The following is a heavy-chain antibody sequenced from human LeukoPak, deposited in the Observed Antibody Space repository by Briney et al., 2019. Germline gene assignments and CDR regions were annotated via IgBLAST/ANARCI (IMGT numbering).Heavy chain of an antibody. J-gene: IGHJ4*02. CDR1: GYTFTSYD. Sequence: ASVKVSCKASGYTFTSYDINWVRQATGQGLEWMGWMNPNSGNTGYAQKFQGRVTMTRNTSISAAYMELSSLRSEDTAVYYCARVGVGATSVDYWGQGTLVTVSS. V-gene: IGHV1-8*01. D-gene: IGHD1-26*01. CDR3: ARVGVGATSVDY. CDR2: MNPNSGNT.